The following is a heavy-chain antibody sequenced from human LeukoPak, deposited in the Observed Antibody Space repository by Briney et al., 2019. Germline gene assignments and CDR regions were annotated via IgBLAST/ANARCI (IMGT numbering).Heavy chain of an antibody. CDR2: ISANNGYT. J-gene: IGHJ3*02. V-gene: IGHV1-18*04. CDR1: GYTFTSYG. Sequence: ASVKVSCKASGYTFTSYGISWVRQAAGQGLEWMGWISANNGYTNYAQKLQGRVTMTTDTSTTTAYMELTSLTSDDTAVYYCARDEHYYGSGTYYRRASTFDIWGQGTMVTVSS. D-gene: IGHD3-10*01. CDR3: ARDEHYYGSGTYYRRASTFDI.